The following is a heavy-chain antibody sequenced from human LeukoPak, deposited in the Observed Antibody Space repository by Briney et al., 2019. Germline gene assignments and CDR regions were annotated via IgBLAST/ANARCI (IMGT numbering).Heavy chain of an antibody. Sequence: ASVKVSCKASGYTFTSYGISWVRQAPGQGLEWMGWINPNSGGTNYAQKFQGRVTMTRDTSISTAYMELSRLRSDDTAVYYCASLFGSDESSGWSDYWGQGTLVTVSS. J-gene: IGHJ4*02. D-gene: IGHD6-19*01. CDR1: GYTFTSYG. V-gene: IGHV1-2*02. CDR3: ASLFGSDESSGWSDY. CDR2: INPNSGGT.